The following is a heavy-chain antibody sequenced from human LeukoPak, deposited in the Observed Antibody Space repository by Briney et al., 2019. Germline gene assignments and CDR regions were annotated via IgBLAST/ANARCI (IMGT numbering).Heavy chain of an antibody. Sequence: ASVKVSCKASGGTFSSYAISWVRQAPGQGLEWMGRIIPILGIANYAQKFQGRVTITADKSTSTAYMELSSLRSEDTAVYYCARDAPRRIVGATADFDYWGQGNLVTVSS. CDR2: IIPILGIA. D-gene: IGHD1-26*01. J-gene: IGHJ4*02. V-gene: IGHV1-69*04. CDR1: GGTFSSYA. CDR3: ARDAPRRIVGATADFDY.